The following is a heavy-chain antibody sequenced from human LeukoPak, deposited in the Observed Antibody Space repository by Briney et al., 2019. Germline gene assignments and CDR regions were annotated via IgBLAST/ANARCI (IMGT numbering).Heavy chain of an antibody. CDR1: GGSISSYY. CDR3: ARVRGLGVISPYFDY. D-gene: IGHD3-16*02. CDR2: IYYSGST. Sequence: SETLFLTCTVSGGSISSYYWSWIRQPPGKGLEWIGYIYYSGSTNYNPSLKSRVTISAATSKNQFSLKLSSVTAADTAVYYCARVRGLGVISPYFDYWGQGILVTVSS. J-gene: IGHJ4*02. V-gene: IGHV4-59*08.